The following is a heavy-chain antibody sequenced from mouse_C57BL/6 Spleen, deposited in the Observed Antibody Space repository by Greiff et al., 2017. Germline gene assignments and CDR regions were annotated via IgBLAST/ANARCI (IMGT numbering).Heavy chain of an antibody. J-gene: IGHJ4*01. CDR3: ARGGDSNDSYAMDD. CDR1: GYTFTDYY. V-gene: IGHV1-76*01. Sequence: QVQLQQSGAELVRPGASVKLSCKASGYTFTDYYINWVKQRPGQGLEWIARIYPGSGTTYYNEKFKGKATLTAEKSSSTAYMQLSSLTSEDSAVYFCARGGDSNDSYAMDDWGQGTSVTVSS. CDR2: IYPGSGTT. D-gene: IGHD2-12*01.